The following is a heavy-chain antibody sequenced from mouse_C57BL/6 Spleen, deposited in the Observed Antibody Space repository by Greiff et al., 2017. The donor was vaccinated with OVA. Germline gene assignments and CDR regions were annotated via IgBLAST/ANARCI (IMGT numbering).Heavy chain of an antibody. D-gene: IGHD2-3*01. V-gene: IGHV5-17*01. CDR1: GFTFSDYG. CDR3: ARGYDGYYNAMDY. J-gene: IGHJ4*01. Sequence: EVQRVESGGGLVKPGGSLKLSCAASGFTFSDYGMHWVRQAPEKGLEWVAYISSGSSTIYYADTVKGRFTISRDNAKNTLFLQMTSLRSEDTAMYYCARGYDGYYNAMDYWGQGTSVTVSS. CDR2: ISSGSSTI.